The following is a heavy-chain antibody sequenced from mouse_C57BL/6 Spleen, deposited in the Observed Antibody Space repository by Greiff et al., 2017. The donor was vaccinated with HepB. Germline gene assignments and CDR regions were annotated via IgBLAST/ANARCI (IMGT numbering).Heavy chain of an antibody. Sequence: EVKLVESGGDLVKPGGSLKLSCAASGFTFSSYGMSWVRQTPDKRLEWVATISSGGSYTYYPDSVKGRFTISRDNAKNTLYLQMSSLKSEDTAMYYCARQIYYDYGGGGIDYWGQGTTLTVSS. CDR3: ARQIYYDYGGGGIDY. D-gene: IGHD2-4*01. CDR1: GFTFSSYG. J-gene: IGHJ2*01. CDR2: ISSGGSYT. V-gene: IGHV5-6*01.